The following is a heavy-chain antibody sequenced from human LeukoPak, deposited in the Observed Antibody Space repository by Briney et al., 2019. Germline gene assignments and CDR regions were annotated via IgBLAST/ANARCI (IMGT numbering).Heavy chain of an antibody. V-gene: IGHV4-4*07. CDR3: ARDSRQPQYSGYDLGGGGGSDP. CDR1: GGSISSYY. D-gene: IGHD5-12*01. J-gene: IGHJ5*02. CDR2: IYTSGST. Sequence: SETLSLTCTVSGGSISSYYWSWIRQPAGKGLEWIGRIYTSGSTNYNPSLKSRVTMSVDTSKNQFSLKLSSVTAADTAVYYCARDSRQPQYSGYDLGGGGGSDPWGQGTLVTVSS.